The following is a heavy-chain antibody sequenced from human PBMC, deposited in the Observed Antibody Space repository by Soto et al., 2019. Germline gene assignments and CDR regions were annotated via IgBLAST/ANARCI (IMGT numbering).Heavy chain of an antibody. J-gene: IGHJ4*02. V-gene: IGHV3-21*01. D-gene: IGHD5-12*01. CDR1: GFTFSRFS. CDR2: ISSSSGHI. Sequence: PGGSLRLSCAASGFTFSRFSMNWVRQAPGKGLEWVSSISSSSGHIYHTDSVKGRFAISRDNAKNSLFLQMNSLGAEDTAVYYCVRGRTTSGDGVDFDYSGQGT. CDR3: VRGRTTSGDGVDFDY.